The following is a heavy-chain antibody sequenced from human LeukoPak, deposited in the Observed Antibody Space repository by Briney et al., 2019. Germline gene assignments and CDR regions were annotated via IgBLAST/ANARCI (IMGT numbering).Heavy chain of an antibody. V-gene: IGHV1-8*01. CDR1: GYTFTSYD. CDR2: MNPNSGNT. J-gene: IGHJ5*02. D-gene: IGHD3-3*01. Sequence: ASVKVSCKASGYTFTSYDINWVRRATGQGLEWMGWMNPNSGNTGYAQKFQGRVTMTRNTSISTAYMELSSLRSEDTAVYYCARGSPPEDYDFWSGYYINWFDPWGQGTLVTVSS. CDR3: ARGSPPEDYDFWSGYYINWFDP.